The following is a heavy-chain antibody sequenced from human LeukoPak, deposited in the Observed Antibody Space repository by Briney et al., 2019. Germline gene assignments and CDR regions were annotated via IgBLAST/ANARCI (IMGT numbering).Heavy chain of an antibody. V-gene: IGHV3-21*01. CDR1: GFTFSSYS. D-gene: IGHD2-15*01. J-gene: IGHJ4*02. CDR2: ISTSISYI. Sequence: GGSLRLSCAASGFTFSSYSLNWVRQAPGKGLEWVSCISTSISYIYYADSVKGRFTISRDNAKNSLYLQMNSPRADDTAVYYCARDMGKAAANYFFDYWGQGTLVTVSS. CDR3: ARDMGKAAANYFFDY.